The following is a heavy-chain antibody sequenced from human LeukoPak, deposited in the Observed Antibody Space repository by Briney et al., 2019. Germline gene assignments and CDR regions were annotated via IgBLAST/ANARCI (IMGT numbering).Heavy chain of an antibody. CDR3: ARDPGDIVAPTGWFDP. J-gene: IGHJ5*02. V-gene: IGHV3-30*04. CDR2: ISYDGSNK. D-gene: IGHD2-15*01. Sequence: GRSLRLSCAASGFTFSSYAMHWVRKAPGKGLEWVAVISYDGSNKYYADSVKGRFTISRDNSKNTLYLQMNSLRAEDTAVYYCARDPGDIVAPTGWFDPWGQGTLVTVSS. CDR1: GFTFSSYA.